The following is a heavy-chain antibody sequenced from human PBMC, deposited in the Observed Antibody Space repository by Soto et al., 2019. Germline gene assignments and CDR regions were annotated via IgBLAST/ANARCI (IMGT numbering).Heavy chain of an antibody. CDR1: GGSFSGYY. V-gene: IGHV4-34*01. J-gene: IGHJ4*02. CDR3: ARDCGGDCYSRVDY. Sequence: QVQLQQWGAGLLKPSETLSLTCAVYGGSFSGYYWSWIRQPPGKGLEWIGEINHSGSTNYNPSLKSRVTISVDTSKNQFSLKLSSVTAADTAVYYCARDCGGDCYSRVDYWGQGTLVTVSS. CDR2: INHSGST. D-gene: IGHD2-21*01.